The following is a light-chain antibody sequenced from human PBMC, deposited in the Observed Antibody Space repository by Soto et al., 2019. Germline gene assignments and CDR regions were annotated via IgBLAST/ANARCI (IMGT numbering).Light chain of an antibody. V-gene: IGKV1-39*01. CDR2: AAT. CDR1: QTTNNY. Sequence: DIQMTQSPSSLSASIGDRVIITCWASQTTNNYLNWYQLKPGKAPKLLIYAATSLESGVPARFSGSGSGTDFTLTISSLQPDDFAAYYCQQSYSPPPTFGQGTKVEIK. J-gene: IGKJ1*01. CDR3: QQSYSPPPT.